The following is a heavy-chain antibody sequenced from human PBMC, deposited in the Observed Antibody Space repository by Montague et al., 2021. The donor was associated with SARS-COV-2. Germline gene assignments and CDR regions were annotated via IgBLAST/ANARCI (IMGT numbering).Heavy chain of an antibody. D-gene: IGHD6-13*01. CDR3: AHRPSIAAAGTFRFAP. CDR2: IYWDDDK. CDR1: GFSLSTSGVG. V-gene: IGHV2-5*02. Sequence: PALVKPTQTLTLTCTFSGFSLSTSGVGVGWIRQPPGKALEWLALIYWDDDKRYSPSLKSRLTITKDTSKNQVVLTMTNMDPVDTATYYCAHRPSIAAAGTFRFAPWGQGTLVTVSS. J-gene: IGHJ5*02.